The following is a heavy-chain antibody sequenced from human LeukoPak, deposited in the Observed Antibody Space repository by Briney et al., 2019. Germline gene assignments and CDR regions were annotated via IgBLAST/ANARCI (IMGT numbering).Heavy chain of an antibody. CDR3: ATDVHSSGWYRGENY. CDR1: GYTFTSYG. V-gene: IGHV1-18*01. Sequence: VSVKVSCKASGYTFTSYGISWVRQAPGQGLEWMGWISAYNGNTNYAQKLQGRVTMTTDTSTSTAYMELRSLRSDDTAVYYCATDVHSSGWYRGENYWGQGTLVTVSS. CDR2: ISAYNGNT. J-gene: IGHJ4*02. D-gene: IGHD6-19*01.